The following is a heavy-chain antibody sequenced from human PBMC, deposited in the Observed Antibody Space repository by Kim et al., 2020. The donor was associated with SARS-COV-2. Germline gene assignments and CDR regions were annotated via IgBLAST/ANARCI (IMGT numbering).Heavy chain of an antibody. J-gene: IGHJ4*02. V-gene: IGHV3-64*01. CDR3: ARGLYGAGTSFFDY. CDR1: GFTFSSYA. Sequence: GGSLRLSCAASGFTFSSYAMHWVRQAPGKGLEYVSAISSNGGSTYYANSVKGRFTISRDNSKNTLYLQMGSLRAEDMAVYYCARGLYGAGTSFFDYWGQGTLVTVSS. D-gene: IGHD6-19*01. CDR2: ISSNGGST.